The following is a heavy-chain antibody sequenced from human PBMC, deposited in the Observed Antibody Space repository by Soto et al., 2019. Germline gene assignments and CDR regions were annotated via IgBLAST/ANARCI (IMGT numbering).Heavy chain of an antibody. V-gene: IGHV3-7*05. CDR1: GFPFSSYW. Sequence: GGSLRLSCAASGFPFSSYWMSWVRQAPGKGLEWVANIKQDGSEKYYVDSVKGRFTISRDNAKNSLYLQMNSLRAEDTAVYYCARDISSSWSLFDYWGQGTLVTVSS. J-gene: IGHJ4*02. D-gene: IGHD6-13*01. CDR2: IKQDGSEK. CDR3: ARDISSSWSLFDY.